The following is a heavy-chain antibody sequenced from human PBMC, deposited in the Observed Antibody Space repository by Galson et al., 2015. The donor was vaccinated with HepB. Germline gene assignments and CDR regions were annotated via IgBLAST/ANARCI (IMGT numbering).Heavy chain of an antibody. J-gene: IGHJ6*02. Sequence: SLRLSCAASGFTFSSYSMNWVRQAPGKGLEWVSSISSSSSYIYYADSVKGRFTISRDNAKNSLYLQMNSLRAEDTAVYYCARAILRYYGMDVWGQGTTVTVSS. CDR1: GFTFSSYS. CDR3: ARAILRYYGMDV. CDR2: ISSSSSYI. V-gene: IGHV3-21*01. D-gene: IGHD2-21*02.